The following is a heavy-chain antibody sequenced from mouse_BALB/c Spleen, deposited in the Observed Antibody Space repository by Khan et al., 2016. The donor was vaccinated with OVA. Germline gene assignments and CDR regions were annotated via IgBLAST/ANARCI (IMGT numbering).Heavy chain of an antibody. CDR3: ASHLTGSFAY. J-gene: IGHJ3*01. CDR1: GFTFSSYS. V-gene: IGHV5-6*01. CDR2: ISSGGDYT. Sequence: EVQLVESGGDLVKPGGSLKFSCAASGFTFSSYSMSWVRQTPDKRLEWVATISSGGDYTYYSDNVKGRFTISRDNAKNPLYLQMSSLKSEDTAMYYCASHLTGSFAYWGQGTLVTVSA. D-gene: IGHD4-1*01.